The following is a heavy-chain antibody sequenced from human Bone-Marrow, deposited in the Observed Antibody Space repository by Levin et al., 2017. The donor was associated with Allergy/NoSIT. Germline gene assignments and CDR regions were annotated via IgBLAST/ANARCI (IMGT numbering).Heavy chain of an antibody. D-gene: IGHD2-2*01. J-gene: IGHJ4*02. CDR3: ARSRYGDYVDY. CDR2: IYYNGRT. Sequence: TSETLSLTCTVSGDGISPYYWSWIRQPPGKGLEWMGYIYYNGRTNYSPSLKSRVSISLDTSKTQFSLNLGSVTAADTAVYYCARSRYGDYVDYWGQGTQVTVSS. CDR1: GDGISPYY. V-gene: IGHV4-59*01.